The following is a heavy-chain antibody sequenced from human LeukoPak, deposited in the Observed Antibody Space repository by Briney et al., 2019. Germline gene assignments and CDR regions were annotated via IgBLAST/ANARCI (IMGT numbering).Heavy chain of an antibody. CDR2: ISGSGGST. V-gene: IGHV3-23*01. J-gene: IGHJ4*02. CDR3: AKRAGGSGSYYAWAFDY. D-gene: IGHD3-10*01. Sequence: HPGRSLRLSCAASGFTVSSNYMSWVRQAPGKGLEWVSAISGSGGSTYYADSVKGRFTISRDNSKNTLYLQMNSLRAEDTAVYYCAKRAGGSGSYYAWAFDYWGQGTLVTVSS. CDR1: GFTVSSNY.